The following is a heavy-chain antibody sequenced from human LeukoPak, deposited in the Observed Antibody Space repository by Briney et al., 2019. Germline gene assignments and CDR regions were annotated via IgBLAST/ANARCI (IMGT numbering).Heavy chain of an antibody. CDR1: GGSISSNNW. D-gene: IGHD2-2*02. CDR2: IYHTGST. CDR3: ARGYPFDY. J-gene: IGHJ4*02. Sequence: SETLSLTCAVSGGSISSNNWWSWVRQPPGKGLEWIGEIYHTGSTNYNPSLKSRVTISINTSRNQFSLKLNSVTAADTAVYYCARGYPFDYWGQGTLVTVSS. V-gene: IGHV4-4*02.